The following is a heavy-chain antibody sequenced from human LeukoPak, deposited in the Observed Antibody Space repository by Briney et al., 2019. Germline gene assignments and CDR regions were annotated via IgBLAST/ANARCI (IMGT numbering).Heavy chain of an antibody. CDR1: GFTFSNAW. V-gene: IGHV3-15*01. CDR2: IKSKTDGGTT. Sequence: GGSLRLSCAASGFTFSNAWMSWVRQAPGKGLEWVGRIKSKTDGGTTDYAAPVKGRFTISRDDSKNTLYLQMNSLKTEDTAVYYCQRPSDSSGYLFDYWGQGTLVTVSS. D-gene: IGHD3-22*01. J-gene: IGHJ4*02. CDR3: QRPSDSSGYLFDY.